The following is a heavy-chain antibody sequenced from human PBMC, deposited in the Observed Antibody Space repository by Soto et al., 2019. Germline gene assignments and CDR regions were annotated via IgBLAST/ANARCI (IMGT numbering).Heavy chain of an antibody. J-gene: IGHJ6*02. CDR1: GYTFTGQY. CDR2: INPDSGDT. Sequence: GASVKVSCKASGYTFTGQYMHWVRQAPGQGLEWMGWINPDSGDTKYAQKFQGRVTMTRDTSISTVYMELSRLKSDDTAVYYCARDRGNMVAIFHHYYGMDVWGQGTMVTVSS. CDR3: ARDRGNMVAIFHHYYGMDV. D-gene: IGHD3-3*02. V-gene: IGHV1-2*02.